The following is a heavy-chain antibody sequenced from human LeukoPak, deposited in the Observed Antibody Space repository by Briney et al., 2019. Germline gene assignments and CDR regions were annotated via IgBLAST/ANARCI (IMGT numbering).Heavy chain of an antibody. Sequence: GASVKVSCKATGYTFTGYFIHWVRQAPGQGLEWMGWINPNSGGTNYAQKFQGRVTMTRDTSISTAYMELSRLRSDDTAVYYCARTRWSGYWFDPWGQGTLVTVSS. J-gene: IGHJ5*02. CDR2: INPNSGGT. CDR3: ARTRWSGYWFDP. CDR1: GYTFTGYF. V-gene: IGHV1-2*02. D-gene: IGHD3-3*01.